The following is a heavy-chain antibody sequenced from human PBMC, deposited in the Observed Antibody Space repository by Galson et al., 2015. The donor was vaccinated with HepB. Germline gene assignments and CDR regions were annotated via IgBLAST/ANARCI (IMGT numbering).Heavy chain of an antibody. Sequence: SLRLSCAASGFTFSSYSMNWVRQAPGKGLEWVSYISSSSSTIYYADSVKGRFTISRDNAKNSLYLQMNSLRAEDTAVYYCARDKTQYYDFWSGYSGYCYYYMDVWGKGTTVTVSS. CDR2: ISSSSSTI. J-gene: IGHJ6*03. CDR1: GFTFSSYS. CDR3: ARDKTQYYDFWSGYSGYCYYYMDV. V-gene: IGHV3-48*01. D-gene: IGHD3-3*01.